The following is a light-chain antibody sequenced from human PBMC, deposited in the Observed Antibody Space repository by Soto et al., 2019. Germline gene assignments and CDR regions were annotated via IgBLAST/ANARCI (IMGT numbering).Light chain of an antibody. CDR1: QSISSW. CDR2: DAS. Sequence: DIQMTQSPSTLSASLGDRVTITCRASQSISSWLAWYQQKPGKAPKLLIYDASSLESGVPSRFSGSGSGTEFTLTISSLQPDDFGSYYCQQYNNYPWTFGQGTKVDI. J-gene: IGKJ1*01. V-gene: IGKV1-5*01. CDR3: QQYNNYPWT.